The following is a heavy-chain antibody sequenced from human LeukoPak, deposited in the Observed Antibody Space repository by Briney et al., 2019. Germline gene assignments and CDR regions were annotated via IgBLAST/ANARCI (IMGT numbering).Heavy chain of an antibody. Sequence: SETLSLTCTVSGGSISSYYWSWIRQSAEKGLGWIGRISTSGSTNYNPSLKSRVTISVDTSKNQFSLKLSSVTAADTAVYYCARVMAGYYYMDVWGKGTTVTISS. D-gene: IGHD3-10*01. CDR1: GGSISSYY. J-gene: IGHJ6*03. CDR2: ISTSGST. V-gene: IGHV4-4*07. CDR3: ARVMAGYYYMDV.